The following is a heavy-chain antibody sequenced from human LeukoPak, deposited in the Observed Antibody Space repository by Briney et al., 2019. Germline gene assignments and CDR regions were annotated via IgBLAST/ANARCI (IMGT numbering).Heavy chain of an antibody. Sequence: GGSLRLSCAASGFTFSSYEMNWVRQAPGKGLEWVSYISSSGSTIYYADSVKGRFTISRDNAKNSLYLQMNSLQTEDTAVYYCTREKEAYNFGLDYYYYYMDVWGKGTTVTVSS. CDR3: TREKEAYNFGLDYYYYYMDV. CDR1: GFTFSSYE. D-gene: IGHD5-18*01. CDR2: ISSSGSTI. J-gene: IGHJ6*03. V-gene: IGHV3-48*03.